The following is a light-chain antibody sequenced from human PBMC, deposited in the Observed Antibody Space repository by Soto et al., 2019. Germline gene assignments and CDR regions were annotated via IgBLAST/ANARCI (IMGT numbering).Light chain of an antibody. J-gene: IGLJ1*01. Sequence: QSFLAQPASVSGSPGQSITISCTGTSSDVGGYNYVSWYQQQSGKAPKLMIHEVSNRPSGVSNRFSGSKSGNTASLTISGLQAEDEADYYCSSYTSSRAYVLGIGTKAPS. V-gene: IGLV2-14*01. CDR2: EVS. CDR1: SSDVGGYNY. CDR3: SSYTSSRAYV.